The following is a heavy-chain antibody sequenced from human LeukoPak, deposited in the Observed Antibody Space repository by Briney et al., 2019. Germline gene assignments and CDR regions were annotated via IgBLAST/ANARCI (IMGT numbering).Heavy chain of an antibody. CDR3: ARGLTITMIRGVIT. J-gene: IGHJ5*02. CDR2: MNPNNGNT. D-gene: IGHD3-10*01. V-gene: IGHV1-8*01. CDR1: GYTFTSYD. Sequence: ASVKVSCKASGYTFTSYDINWVRQATGQGLEWMGWMNPNNGNTVYAQKFQGRVTMTRNTSISTAYMELSSLRSEDTAVYYCARGLTITMIRGVITWGQGTLVTVSS.